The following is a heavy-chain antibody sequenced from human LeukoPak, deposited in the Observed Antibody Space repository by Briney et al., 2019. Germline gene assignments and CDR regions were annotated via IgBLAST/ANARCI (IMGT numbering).Heavy chain of an antibody. V-gene: IGHV3-23*01. Sequence: PGGSLRLSCAASGFTFSSYAMKWVRQAPGKGLEWVSTFSVVGGPTFYADSVKGRFTISRDNSKNTLYLQMSSLRAEDTAVYYCAKGGSSWFASWGQGTLVTVSS. CDR2: FSVVGGPT. D-gene: IGHD6-13*01. CDR3: AKGGSSWFAS. J-gene: IGHJ5*01. CDR1: GFTFSSYA.